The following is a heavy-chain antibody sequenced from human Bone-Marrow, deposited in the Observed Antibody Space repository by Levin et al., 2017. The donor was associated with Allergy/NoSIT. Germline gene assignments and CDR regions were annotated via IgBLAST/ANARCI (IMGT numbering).Heavy chain of an antibody. CDR1: GFTFDDYA. V-gene: IGHV3-9*01. CDR3: AKAYSSSWQLEGYWYFDL. J-gene: IGHJ2*01. Sequence: SCAASGFTFDDYAMHWVRQAPGKGLEWVSGISWNSGSIGYADSVKGRFTISRDNAKNSLYLQMNSLRAEDTALYYCAKAYSSSWQLEGYWYFDLWGRGTLVTVSS. D-gene: IGHD6-13*01. CDR2: ISWNSGSI.